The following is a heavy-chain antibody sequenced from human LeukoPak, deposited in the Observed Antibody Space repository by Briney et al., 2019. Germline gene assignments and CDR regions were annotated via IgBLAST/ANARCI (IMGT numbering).Heavy chain of an antibody. CDR1: GGSFSGYY. CDR2: INHSGST. V-gene: IGHV4-34*01. D-gene: IGHD3-22*01. J-gene: IGHJ4*02. Sequence: PSETLSLTCAVYGGSFSGYYWSWIRQPPGKGLEWIGEINHSGSTNYNPSLKSRVTISVDTSKNQFSLKLSSVTAADTAVYYCARGKHYDSSGYYPYYFDYWGQGTLVTVSS. CDR3: ARGKHYDSSGYYPYYFDY.